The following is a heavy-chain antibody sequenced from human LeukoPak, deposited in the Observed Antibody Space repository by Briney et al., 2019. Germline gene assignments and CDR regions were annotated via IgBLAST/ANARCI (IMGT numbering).Heavy chain of an antibody. D-gene: IGHD3-10*01. CDR2: IYTSGST. CDR3: AREWEVRGVELDY. V-gene: IGHV4-61*02. CDR1: GGSISSGSYY. Sequence: SETLSLTCTVSGGSISSGSYYWSWIRQPAGKGLEWIGRIYTSGSTNYNPSLKSRVTISVDTSKNQFSLKLSSVTAADTAVYYCAREWEVRGVELDYWGQGTLVTVSS. J-gene: IGHJ4*02.